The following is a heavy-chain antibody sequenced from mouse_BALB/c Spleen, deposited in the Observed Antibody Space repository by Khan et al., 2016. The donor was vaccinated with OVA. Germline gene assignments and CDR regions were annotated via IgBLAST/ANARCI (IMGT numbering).Heavy chain of an antibody. J-gene: IGHJ2*01. CDR3: TRSYDSYYFDY. CDR2: IYPGISDT. D-gene: IGHD2-4*01. V-gene: IGHV1-5*01. Sequence: VQLQQSGTVLARPGASVKMSCKASGYSFTSYWMHWVKQRPGLGLEWIGAIYPGISDTRYNQKFKGKAKLTAVTSASTAYMELSSLTNDDSAVYCCTRSYDSYYFDYWGQGTLLTVSS. CDR1: GYSFTSYW.